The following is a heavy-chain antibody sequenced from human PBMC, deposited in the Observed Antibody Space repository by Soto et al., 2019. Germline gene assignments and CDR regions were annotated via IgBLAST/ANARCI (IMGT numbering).Heavy chain of an antibody. CDR1: GGSISAYY. V-gene: IGHV4-59*01. CDR2: IYYTGGT. CDR3: ARTLVTGYSDS. J-gene: IGHJ4*02. D-gene: IGHD3-9*01. Sequence: QVQLQESGPGLVRPSETLSLTCTVSGGSISAYYWGWVRQPPGKGLEWIGHIYYTGGTRYNPSLTSRVTISVDTSRIHFSLRLNSVTAADTAVYYCARTLVTGYSDSWGQGTRVTVSS.